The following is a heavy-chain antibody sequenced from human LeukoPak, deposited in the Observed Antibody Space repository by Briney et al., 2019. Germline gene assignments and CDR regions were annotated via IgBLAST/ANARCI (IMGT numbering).Heavy chain of an antibody. CDR3: AKVLGLGYCSGGSCYSGFDY. CDR1: GFTFSSYA. V-gene: IGHV3-23*01. Sequence: HPGGSLRLSCAASGFTFSSYAMSWVRQAPGKGLEWVSAISGSGGSTYYADSVQGRFTISRDNSKHTLYLQMNSLRAEDTAVYYCAKVLGLGYCSGGSCYSGFDYWGQGTLVTVSS. D-gene: IGHD2-15*01. CDR2: ISGSGGST. J-gene: IGHJ4*02.